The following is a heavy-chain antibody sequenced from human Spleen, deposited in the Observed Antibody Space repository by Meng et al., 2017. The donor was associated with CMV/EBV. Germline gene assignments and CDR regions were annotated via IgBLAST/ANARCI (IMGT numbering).Heavy chain of an antibody. V-gene: IGHV3-15*01. Sequence: GESLKISCAASGFTFSNAWMSWVRQAPGKGLEWVGRIKSKTDGGTTDYAAPVKGRFTISRDDSKNTLYLQMNSLKTEDTAVYYCTTTQVGAPYYYYYGMDVWGQGTTVTVS. J-gene: IGHJ6*02. CDR1: GFTFSNAW. D-gene: IGHD1-26*01. CDR2: IKSKTDGGTT. CDR3: TTTQVGAPYYYYYGMDV.